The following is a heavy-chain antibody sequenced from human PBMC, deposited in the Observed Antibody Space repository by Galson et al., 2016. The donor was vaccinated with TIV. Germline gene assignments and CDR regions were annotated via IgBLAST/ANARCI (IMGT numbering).Heavy chain of an antibody. J-gene: IGHJ6*02. V-gene: IGHV3-30*07. CDR2: ISYDASNK. Sequence: SLRLSCAASEFTFSAYAMHWVRQAPGKGPEWVAIISYDASNKYYADSVKGRFTISRDNSKYTLYLQMNSLRAEDTAVYYCAREGGTYFGSYDYGMVVWGQGTTVTVSS. CDR3: AREGGTYFGSYDYGMVV. CDR1: EFTFSAYA. D-gene: IGHD1-26*01.